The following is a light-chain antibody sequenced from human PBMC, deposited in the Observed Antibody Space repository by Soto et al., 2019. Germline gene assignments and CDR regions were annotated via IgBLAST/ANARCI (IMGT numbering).Light chain of an antibody. CDR1: QSIINH. V-gene: IGKV1-39*01. CDR3: QQSYSAPWT. CDR2: AAS. Sequence: DIQMTQSPSSLSASVGDRVTITCRASQSIINHLNWYQQKAGKVTKVLIYAASSLESGVPSRFSGSGSGTDFTLTISSLQPEDFATYYCQQSYSAPWTFGQGTKVDI. J-gene: IGKJ1*01.